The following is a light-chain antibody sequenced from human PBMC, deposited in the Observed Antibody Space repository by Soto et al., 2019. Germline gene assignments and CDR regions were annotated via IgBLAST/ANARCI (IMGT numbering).Light chain of an antibody. Sequence: DIVMTQSPLSLPVTPGEPASISCRSSQSLLRGNGYNCLDWYLQKPGQSPQLLIYLGSNRASGVPDRFSGSGSGTDFTLKSSRVEAEDVGVYYWMQALQTPSTFGQGTKLEIK. CDR2: LGS. V-gene: IGKV2-28*01. CDR1: QSLLRGNGYNC. J-gene: IGKJ2*01. CDR3: MQALQTPST.